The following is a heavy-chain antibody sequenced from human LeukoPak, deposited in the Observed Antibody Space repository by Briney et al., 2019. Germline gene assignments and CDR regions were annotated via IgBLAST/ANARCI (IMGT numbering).Heavy chain of an antibody. V-gene: IGHV5-51*01. CDR2: IYPGDSDT. J-gene: IGHJ6*02. CDR3: ARQSLGYCSSTSCYSYGMDV. Sequence: GESLKISCKGSGYSFTSYWIGWVRQMPGKGLEWMGIIYPGDSDTRYSPSFQGQVTISADKSISTAYLQWSSLKASDTAMYYCARQSLGYCSSTSCYSYGMDVWSQGTTVTVSS. CDR1: GYSFTSYW. D-gene: IGHD2-2*02.